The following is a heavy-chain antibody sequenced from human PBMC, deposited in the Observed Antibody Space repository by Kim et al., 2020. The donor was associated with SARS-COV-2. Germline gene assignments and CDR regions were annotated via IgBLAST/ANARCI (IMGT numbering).Heavy chain of an antibody. V-gene: IGHV3-11*04. CDR3: ARDQYCSGGSCFSYYYYYYGMDV. J-gene: IGHJ6*02. CDR1: GFTFSDYY. CDR2: ISSSGSTI. Sequence: GGSLRLSCAASGFTFSDYYMSWIRQAPGKGLEWVSYISSSGSTIYYADSVKGRFTISRDNAKNSLYLQMNSLRAEDTAVYYCARDQYCSGGSCFSYYYYYYGMDVWGQGTTVTVSS. D-gene: IGHD2-15*01.